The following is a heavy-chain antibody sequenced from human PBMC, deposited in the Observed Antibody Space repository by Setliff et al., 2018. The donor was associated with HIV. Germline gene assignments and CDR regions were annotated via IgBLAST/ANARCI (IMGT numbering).Heavy chain of an antibody. J-gene: IGHJ4*02. V-gene: IGHV4-39*07. CDR1: GDSISSSSYY. D-gene: IGHD3-10*01. CDR2: ISYSGST. Sequence: LSLTCTVSGDSISSSSYYWGWIRQPPGKGLEWIGSISYSGSTYYNPSLKSRVTISLDTSKNQFSLNLSSVTAADTAVYYCASGPGYGWGSYRLDYWGQGTLVTVSS. CDR3: ASGPGYGWGSYRLDY.